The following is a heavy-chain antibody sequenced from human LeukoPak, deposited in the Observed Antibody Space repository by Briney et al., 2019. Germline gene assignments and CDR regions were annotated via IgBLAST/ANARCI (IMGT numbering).Heavy chain of an antibody. CDR3: ARVVVGEDYMDV. CDR2: FYYSGIT. V-gene: IGHV4-59*12. D-gene: IGHD1-26*01. Sequence: PSETLSLTCTVSGDSISSYYWSWIRQPPGKGLEWIGDFYYSGITNYNPSLRSRVTISADTSKNQFSLKLSSVTAADTAVYYCARVVVGEDYMDVWGKGTTVTVSS. J-gene: IGHJ6*03. CDR1: GDSISSYY.